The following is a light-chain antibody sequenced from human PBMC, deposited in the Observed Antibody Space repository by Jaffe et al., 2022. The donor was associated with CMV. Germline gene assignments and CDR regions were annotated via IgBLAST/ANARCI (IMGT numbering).Light chain of an antibody. Sequence: SSELTQPLSVSVALGQTARITCGGNNIGNKNVHWYQQKPGQAPVLVIYTNTNRPSGIPERFSGSNSGNTATLTISRAQVGDDADYYCQVWDSRPAYVVFGGGTKLTVL. CDR3: QVWDSRPAYVV. V-gene: IGLV3-9*01. CDR2: TNT. CDR1: NIGNKN. J-gene: IGLJ2*01.